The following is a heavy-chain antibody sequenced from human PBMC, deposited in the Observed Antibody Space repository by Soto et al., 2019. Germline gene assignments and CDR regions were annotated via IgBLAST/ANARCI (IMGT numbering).Heavy chain of an antibody. V-gene: IGHV1-69*19. CDR2: ISPMFGAA. Sequence: QVQLVQSGAEMQKPGSSVKVSCQSSGGTFNTYAMNWVRQAPGQGPEWMGDISPMFGAASYAPKFQGRVTITADESTGTSYMQLSSLTSEDTALYFCAREVQVHTPAFVYWGQGTLVTVSS. J-gene: IGHJ4*02. CDR3: AREVQVHTPAFVY. CDR1: GGTFNTYA. D-gene: IGHD3-10*01.